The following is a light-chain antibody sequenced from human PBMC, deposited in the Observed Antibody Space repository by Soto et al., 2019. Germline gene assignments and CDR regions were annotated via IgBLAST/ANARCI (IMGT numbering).Light chain of an antibody. J-gene: IGKJ5*01. V-gene: IGKV3-20*01. Sequence: EVVLTQSPVTLSLSPGERATLSCRASQSFRGLLAWYQQKPGQAPRLLIYGASRRATGIPDRFSGAGSGTDFTLTISRLEPEDFALYYCQQHDILPITFGQGTRLEI. CDR2: GAS. CDR3: QQHDILPIT. CDR1: QSFRGL.